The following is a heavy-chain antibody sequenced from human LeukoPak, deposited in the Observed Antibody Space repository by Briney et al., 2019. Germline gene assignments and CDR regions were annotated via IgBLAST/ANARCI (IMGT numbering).Heavy chain of an antibody. CDR2: ISSSSSYI. CDR1: GFTFSSYS. J-gene: IGHJ5*02. Sequence: GGSLGLSCAASGFTFSSYSMNWVRQAPGKGLEWVSSISSSSSYIYYADSVKGRFTISRDNAKNSLYLQMNSLRAEDTAVYYCARAGPPRSTYYDFWSGYFKPHNWFDPWGQGTLVTVSS. CDR3: ARAGPPRSTYYDFWSGYFKPHNWFDP. V-gene: IGHV3-21*01. D-gene: IGHD3-3*01.